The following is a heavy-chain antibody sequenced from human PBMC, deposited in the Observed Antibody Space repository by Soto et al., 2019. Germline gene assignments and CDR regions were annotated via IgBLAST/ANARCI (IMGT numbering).Heavy chain of an antibody. CDR3: ARENDILIVDY. D-gene: IGHD3-9*01. V-gene: IGHV4-30-2*01. J-gene: IGHJ4*02. Sequence: SETLSLTCAVSGGSISSGGYSWSWIRQPPGKGLEWIGYIYHSGSTYYNPSLKSRVTISVDRSKNQFSLKLSSVTAADTAVYYCARENDILIVDYWGQGTLVTVSS. CDR2: IYHSGST. CDR1: GGSISSGGYS.